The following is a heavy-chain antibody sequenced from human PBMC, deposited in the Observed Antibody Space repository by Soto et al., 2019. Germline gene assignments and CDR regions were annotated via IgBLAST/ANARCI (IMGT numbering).Heavy chain of an antibody. CDR2: ISAYNGNT. Sequence: ASVKVSCKASGYTFTSYGISWVRQAPGQGLEWMGWISAYNGNTKSAQKLQGRVTMTTDTSTSTAYMELRSLRSDDTAVYYCARDGVDTATGYYYGMDVWGQGTLVTVSS. J-gene: IGHJ6*02. CDR1: GYTFTSYG. CDR3: ARDGVDTATGYYYGMDV. D-gene: IGHD5-18*01. V-gene: IGHV1-18*01.